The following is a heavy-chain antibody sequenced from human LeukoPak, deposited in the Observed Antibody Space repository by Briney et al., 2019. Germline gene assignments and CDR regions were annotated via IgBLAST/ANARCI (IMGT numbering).Heavy chain of an antibody. J-gene: IGHJ6*02. D-gene: IGHD6-6*01. CDR1: GFTFSSYG. V-gene: IGHV3-30*03. CDR3: ARVQGGSSFYYYGMDV. CDR2: ISYDGDNK. Sequence: GRSLRLSCAASGFTFSSYGMHWVRQAPGKGLEWVAVISYDGDNKYYADSVKGRFTTSRDNAKNSLYLQMNSLRAEDTAVYYCARVQGGSSFYYYGMDVWGQGTTVTVSS.